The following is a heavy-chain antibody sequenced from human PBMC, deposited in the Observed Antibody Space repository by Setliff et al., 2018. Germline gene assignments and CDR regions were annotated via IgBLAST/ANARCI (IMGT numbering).Heavy chain of an antibody. Sequence: SLRLSCAASGFTFTSYWMSWVRQAPGKGLEWVANIKQNGIAKYYVDSVEGRFTISRDNAKSSLFLQMDSLRVEDTAVYYCTRASMGGGSYWWDYWGQGTLVTVSS. J-gene: IGHJ4*02. CDR3: TRASMGGGSYWWDY. CDR2: IKQNGIAK. CDR1: GFTFTSYW. D-gene: IGHD2-8*02. V-gene: IGHV3-7*01.